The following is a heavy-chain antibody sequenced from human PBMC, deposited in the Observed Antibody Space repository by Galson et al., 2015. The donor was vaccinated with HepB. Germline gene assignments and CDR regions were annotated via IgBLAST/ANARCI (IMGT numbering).Heavy chain of an antibody. Sequence: SLRLSCAVSGFTFDQHTMQWVRQVPGKGLEWVSVICWDAVSTYYADSVRGRFPISRDNNKNSLYLQMNSLRTGDTAFYYCTKGSQSSGWYASDYWGQGTLVIVSS. J-gene: IGHJ4*02. D-gene: IGHD6-19*01. CDR1: GFTFDQHT. CDR2: ICWDAVST. V-gene: IGHV3-43*01. CDR3: TKGSQSSGWYASDY.